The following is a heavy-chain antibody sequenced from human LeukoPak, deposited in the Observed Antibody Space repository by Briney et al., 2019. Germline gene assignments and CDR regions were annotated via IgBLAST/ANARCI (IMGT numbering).Heavy chain of an antibody. CDR2: IGWNSNTV. CDR3: TKSKDYGDYWFDP. D-gene: IGHD4-17*01. V-gene: IGHV3-9*01. CDR1: GFKFDDYA. J-gene: IGHJ5*02. Sequence: GGSLRLSCAASGFKFDDYAMHWVRQAPGKGLGWVAGIGWNSNTVGYADSVRGRFTIRRDNAKNSLFLQMNSLRPEDTAMYYCTKSKDYGDYWFDPWGQGTRVTVSS.